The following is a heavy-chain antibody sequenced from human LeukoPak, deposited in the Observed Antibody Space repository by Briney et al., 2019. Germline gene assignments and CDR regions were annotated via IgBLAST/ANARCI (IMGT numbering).Heavy chain of an antibody. V-gene: IGHV3-7*01. CDR3: TRDTGCSGGACYSFYDY. D-gene: IGHD2-21*01. CDR1: GFTFSSYW. J-gene: IGHJ4*02. Sequence: GGSLRLSCAASGFTFSSYWMTWVRQAPGQGLEWVANIKEDGSAKYHVVSVKGRFTISRDNAKNSLYLQMNSLRVEDTAVYYCTRDTGCSGGACYSFYDYWGQGTLVTVSS. CDR2: IKEDGSAK.